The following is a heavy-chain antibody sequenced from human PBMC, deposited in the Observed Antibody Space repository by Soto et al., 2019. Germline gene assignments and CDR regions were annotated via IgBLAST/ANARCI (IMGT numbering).Heavy chain of an antibody. CDR3: AREGEWELLPFWFDP. Sequence: GGSLRLSCAASGFTFGSYSMNWVRQAPGKGLEWVSSISSSSSYIYYADSVKGRFTISRDNAKNSLYLQMNSLRAEDTAVYYCAREGEWELLPFWFDPWGQGTLVTVSS. CDR1: GFTFGSYS. CDR2: ISSSSSYI. V-gene: IGHV3-21*01. D-gene: IGHD1-26*01. J-gene: IGHJ5*02.